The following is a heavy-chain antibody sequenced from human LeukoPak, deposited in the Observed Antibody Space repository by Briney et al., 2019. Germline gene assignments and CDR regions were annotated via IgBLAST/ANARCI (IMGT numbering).Heavy chain of an antibody. CDR1: GGSISSYY. J-gene: IGHJ4*02. D-gene: IGHD3-22*01. CDR3: ARDQYYYDSSGYGGLYYFDY. V-gene: IGHV4-4*07. CDR2: IYTSGST. Sequence: SETLSLTCTVSGGSISSYYWSWIRQPAGKGLEWIGRIYTSGSTNYNPSLKSRVTMSVDTSKNQFSLDLSSVTAADTAVYYCARDQYYYDSSGYGGLYYFDYWGQGTLVTVSS.